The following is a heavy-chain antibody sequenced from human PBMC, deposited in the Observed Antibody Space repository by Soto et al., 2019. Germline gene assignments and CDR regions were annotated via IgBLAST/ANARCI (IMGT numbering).Heavy chain of an antibody. J-gene: IGHJ6*02. Sequence: ASVKVSCKASGYTFTRYGISWVRQAPGQGLEWMGWISGYNGDTNYAQKFQGRVSMTLDTSTGTAYMELRSLTSDDMAIYYCAKNGQPPYYYYGLDVWGQGTKVTVS. CDR1: GYTFTRYG. CDR3: AKNGQPPYYYYGLDV. V-gene: IGHV1-18*03. D-gene: IGHD2-8*01. CDR2: ISGYNGDT.